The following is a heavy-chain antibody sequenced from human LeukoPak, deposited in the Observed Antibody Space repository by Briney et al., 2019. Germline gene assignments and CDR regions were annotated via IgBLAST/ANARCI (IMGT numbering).Heavy chain of an antibody. CDR2: INPSGGST. CDR3: AREGRWLQLGFDY. Sequence: GASVKVSCKASGYTFTSYYMHWVRQAPGQGLEWMGIINPSGGSTSYAQKLQGRVTMTRDMSTSTVYMELSSLRSEDTAVYYCAREGRWLQLGFDYWGQGTLVTVSS. V-gene: IGHV1-46*04. D-gene: IGHD5-24*01. J-gene: IGHJ4*02. CDR1: GYTFTSYY.